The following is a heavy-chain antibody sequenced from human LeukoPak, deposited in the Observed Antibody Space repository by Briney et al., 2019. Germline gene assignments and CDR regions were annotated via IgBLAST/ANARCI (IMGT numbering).Heavy chain of an antibody. D-gene: IGHD3-16*01. J-gene: IGHJ4*02. V-gene: IGHV4-4*07. CDR3: ARASYPGGGPFDS. Sequence: SETLSLTCTVSGGSISSNYWSWIRQPAGKGLEWIGRIYTRRNTNYNPSLKSRVTMSIDTSKNQFSLKLTSVTAADTAVYYCARASYPGGGPFDSWGQGTLVTVSS. CDR2: IYTRRNT. CDR1: GGSISSNY.